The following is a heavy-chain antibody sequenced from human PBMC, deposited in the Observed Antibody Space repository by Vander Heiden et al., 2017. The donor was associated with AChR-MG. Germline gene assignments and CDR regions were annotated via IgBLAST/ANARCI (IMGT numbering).Heavy chain of an antibody. Sequence: EVQLVESGGGLVQPGGSLRLSCAAPGFTFRSCWVSWVRQAPGKGLEWLANIKQDGSEKYYVDSVKGRFTISRDNAKNSLYLQMNSLRAEDTAVYYCAREVVTLWFDPWGQGTLVTVSS. CDR3: AREVVTLWFDP. CDR1: GFTFRSCW. D-gene: IGHD2-21*02. J-gene: IGHJ5*02. V-gene: IGHV3-7*01. CDR2: IKQDGSEK.